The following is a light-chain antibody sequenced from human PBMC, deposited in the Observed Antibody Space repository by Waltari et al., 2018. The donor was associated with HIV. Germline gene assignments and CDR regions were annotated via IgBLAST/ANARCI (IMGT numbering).Light chain of an antibody. J-gene: IGLJ2*01. CDR2: MDN. CDR1: SNNVGNQG. CDR3: SAWDSSLSAVV. V-gene: IGLV10-54*04. Sequence: QAGLTQPPSVSKGLRQTATLTCTGNSNNVGNQGAAWLQQHQGHPPKLLSYMDNKRPSGISERFSASRSGYTASLTITVRQPEDEADYFCSAWDSSLSAVVFGGGTTLTVL.